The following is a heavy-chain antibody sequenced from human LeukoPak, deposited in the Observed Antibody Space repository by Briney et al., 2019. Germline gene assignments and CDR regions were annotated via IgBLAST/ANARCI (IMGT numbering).Heavy chain of an antibody. V-gene: IGHV1-18*01. CDR2: ISAYNGNT. CDR3: ARVGGTNWFDP. CDR1: GYTFTSYG. J-gene: IGHJ5*02. Sequence: GASVKVSCKASGYTFTSYGISWVRQAPGQGLEWMGWISAYNGNTNYAQKLQGRVTMTTDTSTSTDYMELRSLRSDDTAVYYCARVGGTNWFDPWGQGTLVTVSS. D-gene: IGHD1-1*01.